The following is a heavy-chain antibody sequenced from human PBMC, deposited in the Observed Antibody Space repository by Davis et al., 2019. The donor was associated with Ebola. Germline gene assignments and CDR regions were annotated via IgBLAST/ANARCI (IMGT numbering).Heavy chain of an antibody. Sequence: GESLKISCAASGFTFSSSAMHWVRQAPGKGLEWVAVISYDGSDKYYAGSVKGRLTISRDNAKNSVYLQMHSLRAEDTAVYYCARGPPGRSWFDSWGQGALVTVSS. CDR2: ISYDGSDK. CDR3: ARGPPGRSWFDS. V-gene: IGHV3-30*04. J-gene: IGHJ5*01. CDR1: GFTFSSSA.